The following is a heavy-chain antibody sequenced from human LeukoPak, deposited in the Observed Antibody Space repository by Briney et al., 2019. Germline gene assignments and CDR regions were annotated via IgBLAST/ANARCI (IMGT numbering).Heavy chain of an antibody. D-gene: IGHD6-6*01. CDR3: ARDTSPLKAVYYFDY. V-gene: IGHV1-8*01. CDR2: FDPEDGET. J-gene: IGHJ4*02. Sequence: ASVKVSCKASGYTFTSYDINWVRQATGQGLEWMGGFDPEDGETIYAQKFQGRVTLTRDTSTTTVYLEVSSLRSEDTAVYYCARDTSPLKAVYYFDYWGQGTLVTVSS. CDR1: GYTFTSYD.